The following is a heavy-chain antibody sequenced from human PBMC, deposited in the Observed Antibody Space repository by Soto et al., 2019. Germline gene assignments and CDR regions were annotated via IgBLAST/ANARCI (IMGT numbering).Heavy chain of an antibody. D-gene: IGHD6-13*01. CDR2: IIPILGIA. CDR1: GGTFSSYT. J-gene: IGHJ4*02. Sequence: QVQLVQSGAEVKKPGSSVKVSCKASGGTFSSYTISWVRQAPGQGLEWMGRIIPILGIANYAQKFQGRVTITADKSTSTAYMELSNLRSEDTAVYYCARTGPGIAAAGTIGGKLAVAGHFDYWGQGTLVTVSS. CDR3: ARTGPGIAAAGTIGGKLAVAGHFDY. V-gene: IGHV1-69*02.